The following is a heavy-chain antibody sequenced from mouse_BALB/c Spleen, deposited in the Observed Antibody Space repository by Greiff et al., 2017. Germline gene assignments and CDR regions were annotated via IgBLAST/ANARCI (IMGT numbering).Heavy chain of an antibody. J-gene: IGHJ2*01. V-gene: IGHV1-69*02. CDR2: IDPSDSYT. CDR3: ARSGEIDY. D-gene: IGHD3-1*01. Sequence: QVQLQQSGAELVKPGASVKLSCKASGYTFTSYWMHWVKQRPGQGLEWIGEIDPSDSYTNYNQKFKGKATLTVDKSSSTAYMQLSSLTSEDSAVYYCARSGEIDYWGKGTTLTVSS. CDR1: GYTFTSYW.